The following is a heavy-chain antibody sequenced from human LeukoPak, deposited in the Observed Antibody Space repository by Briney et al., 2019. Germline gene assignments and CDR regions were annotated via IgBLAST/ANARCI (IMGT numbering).Heavy chain of an antibody. CDR1: GYTFTNYD. J-gene: IGHJ4*02. D-gene: IGHD6-6*01. Sequence: ASVKVSCKASGYTFTNYDINWVRQATGQGLEWMGGIIPIFGTANYAQKLQGRVTMTTDTSTSTAYMELRSLRSDDTAVYYCARYSSSVDDYWGQGTLVTVSS. CDR3: ARYSSSVDDY. CDR2: IIPIFGTA. V-gene: IGHV1-18*01.